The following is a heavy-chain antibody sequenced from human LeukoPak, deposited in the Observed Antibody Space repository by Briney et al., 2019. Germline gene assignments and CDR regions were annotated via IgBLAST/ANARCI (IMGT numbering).Heavy chain of an antibody. CDR3: AKKFPGAVTNGPDS. J-gene: IGHJ5*01. Sequence: GGSLRLSCAAAGFTFSIYGMHWFRQAPGKGLDGVAVISYDGSNIFYADSVKGRFTISRDNSKNTLYLQMNSLRPEDTAVNYCAKKFPGAVTNGPDSWGQGTLVTVSS. CDR2: ISYDGSNI. V-gene: IGHV3-30*18. CDR1: GFTFSIYG. D-gene: IGHD2-8*01.